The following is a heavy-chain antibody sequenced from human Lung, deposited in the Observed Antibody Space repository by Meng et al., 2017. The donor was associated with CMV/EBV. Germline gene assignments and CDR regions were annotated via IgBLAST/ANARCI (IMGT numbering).Heavy chain of an antibody. Sequence: KISCKASGGTFSSYAISWVRQAPGQGLEWMGGIIPIFGTANYAQKLQGRVTITTDESTSTAYMELSSLRSEDTAVYYCARGGYQLLVYYYYYGMDVXGQGXTVTVSS. CDR3: ARGGYQLLVYYYYYGMDV. D-gene: IGHD2-2*01. CDR1: GGTFSSYA. CDR2: IIPIFGTA. J-gene: IGHJ6*02. V-gene: IGHV1-69*05.